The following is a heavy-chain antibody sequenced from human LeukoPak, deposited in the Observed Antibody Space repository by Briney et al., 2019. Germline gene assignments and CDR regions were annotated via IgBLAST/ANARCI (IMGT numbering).Heavy chain of an antibody. CDR1: GYTFTSYG. D-gene: IGHD3-22*01. Sequence: ASVKVSCKASGYTFTSYGISWVRQAPGQGLEWMGWVSAYNGNTNYAQKLQGRVTMTTDTSTSTAYMELRSLRSDDTAVYYCARAQYYYESAPRRWFDPWGQGTLVTVSS. CDR3: ARAQYYYESAPRRWFDP. V-gene: IGHV1-18*01. J-gene: IGHJ5*02. CDR2: VSAYNGNT.